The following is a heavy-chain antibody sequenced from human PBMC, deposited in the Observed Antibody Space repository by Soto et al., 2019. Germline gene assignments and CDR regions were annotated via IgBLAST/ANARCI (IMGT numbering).Heavy chain of an antibody. Sequence: GGSLRLSCAASEFTFSNYWMHWVRQAPGKGLVWVSRIKGDESTTNYADSVKGRFTISRDNAKNTLYLQMNSVRAEDTGVYYCARGVPGHYATDVGGQGTTVTVSS. CDR3: ARGVPGHYATDV. J-gene: IGHJ6*02. CDR2: IKGDESTT. CDR1: EFTFSNYW. V-gene: IGHV3-74*01.